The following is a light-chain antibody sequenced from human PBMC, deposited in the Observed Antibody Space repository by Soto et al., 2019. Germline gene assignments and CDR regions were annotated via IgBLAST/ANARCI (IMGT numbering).Light chain of an antibody. Sequence: QSALTQPASVSGSPGQSITISCTGTSSDVGGYNYVSWYQQHPGKAPKLMIYGVSNRPSGVSNRFSGSKSGNTASLTISGLQAEDEADYYCTSYTTSISLVFGGGTKVTVL. CDR1: SSDVGGYNY. CDR3: TSYTTSISLV. CDR2: GVS. J-gene: IGLJ2*01. V-gene: IGLV2-14*01.